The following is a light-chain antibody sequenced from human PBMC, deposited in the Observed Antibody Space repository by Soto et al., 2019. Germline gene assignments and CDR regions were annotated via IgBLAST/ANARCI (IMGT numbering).Light chain of an antibody. CDR3: CSYTSSNTLV. CDR1: SSDVGRYNY. V-gene: IGLV2-14*01. Sequence: QSALTQPASVSGSPGQSITVSCTGTSSDVGRYNYVSWYQQRPGKAPKLLIYDVSYRPSGVSNRFSGSKSGNTASLTISGLQAEDEADYYCCSYTSSNTLVFGGGTKLTVL. J-gene: IGLJ2*01. CDR2: DVS.